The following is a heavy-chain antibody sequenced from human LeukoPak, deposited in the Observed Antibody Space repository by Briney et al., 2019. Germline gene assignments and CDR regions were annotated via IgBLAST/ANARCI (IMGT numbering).Heavy chain of an antibody. J-gene: IGHJ1*01. CDR3: ARGGNEVVADAEYFQH. D-gene: IGHD3-22*01. Sequence: ASVKVSCKASGGTFSSYAISWVRQAPGQGLEWMGIINPSGGSTSYAQKFQDRVTMTRDMSTSTVHVELNSLRSEDTAVYYCARGGNEVVADAEYFQHWGQGTLVTVSS. V-gene: IGHV1-46*01. CDR2: INPSGGST. CDR1: GGTFSSYA.